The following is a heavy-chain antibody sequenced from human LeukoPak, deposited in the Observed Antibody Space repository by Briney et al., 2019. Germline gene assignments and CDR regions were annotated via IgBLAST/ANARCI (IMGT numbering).Heavy chain of an antibody. CDR3: AREVRSGDRFDP. CDR1: GFTFSSYS. Sequence: GGSLRLSCAASGFTFSSYSMNWVRQAPGKGLEWVSSISSSSSYIYYADSVKGRFTISRDNAKNSLYLQMNSLRAEDTAVYYRAREVRSGDRFDPWGQGTLVTVSS. J-gene: IGHJ5*02. V-gene: IGHV3-21*01. CDR2: ISSSSSYI. D-gene: IGHD2-15*01.